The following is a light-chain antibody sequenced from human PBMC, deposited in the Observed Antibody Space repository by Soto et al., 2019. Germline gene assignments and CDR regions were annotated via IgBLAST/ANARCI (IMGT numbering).Light chain of an antibody. Sequence: DIQMTQSPSTLSASVGDRVTITCRASQSITSWLAWYQQKTRKAPKLLIYKTSSLESGVPSRFSGSGSGTEFTLTISSLQPDDFATYYCQLYNSYSRTFGQGNKVEIK. CDR1: QSITSW. CDR3: QLYNSYSRT. V-gene: IGKV1-5*03. J-gene: IGKJ1*01. CDR2: KTS.